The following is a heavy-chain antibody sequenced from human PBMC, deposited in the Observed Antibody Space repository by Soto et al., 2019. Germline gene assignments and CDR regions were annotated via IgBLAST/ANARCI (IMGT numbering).Heavy chain of an antibody. J-gene: IGHJ5*02. Sequence: GGSLRLSCAASGFTFSDYYMSWIRQAPGKGLEWISYISSSGATIYYADSVKGRFTTSRDNANNSLFLEMNSLRAEDTAVYYCVRVGYAYGNDPWGQGTLATVSS. CDR2: ISSSGATI. V-gene: IGHV3-11*01. D-gene: IGHD3-10*01. CDR1: GFTFSDYY. CDR3: VRVGYAYGNDP.